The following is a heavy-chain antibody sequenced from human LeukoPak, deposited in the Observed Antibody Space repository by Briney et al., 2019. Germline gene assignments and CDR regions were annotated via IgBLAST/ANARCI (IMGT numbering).Heavy chain of an antibody. J-gene: IGHJ4*02. V-gene: IGHV3-21*01. CDR2: ISRSSSYI. D-gene: IGHD2-2*01. CDR3: ARDGHCSSTSCQYYFDY. Sequence: GGSLRLSCAASGFTFSSYSMNWVRQAPGKGLEWVSSISRSSSYIYYADSVKGRSTISRDNAKNSLYLQMNSLRAEDTAVYYCARDGHCSSTSCQYYFDYWGQGTMVTVSS. CDR1: GFTFSSYS.